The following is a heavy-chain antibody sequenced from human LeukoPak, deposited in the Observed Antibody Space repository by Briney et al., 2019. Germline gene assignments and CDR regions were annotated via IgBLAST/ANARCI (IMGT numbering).Heavy chain of an antibody. J-gene: IGHJ5*02. CDR2: IKQDGSEK. V-gene: IGHV3-7*01. CDR3: ARARVVVNRYNWFDP. Sequence: GGSLRLSCAASGFTFSSYWMSWVRQAPGKGLDWVANIKQDGSEKYYVDSVKGRFTISRDNAKNSLYLQINSLRAEDTAVYYCARARVVVNRYNWFDPWGQGTLVTVSS. D-gene: IGHD3-22*01. CDR1: GFTFSSYW.